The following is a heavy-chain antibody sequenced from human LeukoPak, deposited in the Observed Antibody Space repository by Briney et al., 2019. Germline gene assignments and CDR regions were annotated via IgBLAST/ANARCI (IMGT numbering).Heavy chain of an antibody. Sequence: SVKVSCKASGGTFSSYAISWVRQAPGQGLEWMGGIIPIFGTANYAQKFQGRVTITADESTSTAYMELSSLRSEDTAVYYCARARGIAAAPIDYWGQGTLVTVSS. J-gene: IGHJ4*02. CDR3: ARARGIAAAPIDY. D-gene: IGHD6-13*01. CDR2: IIPIFGTA. CDR1: GGTFSSYA. V-gene: IGHV1-69*13.